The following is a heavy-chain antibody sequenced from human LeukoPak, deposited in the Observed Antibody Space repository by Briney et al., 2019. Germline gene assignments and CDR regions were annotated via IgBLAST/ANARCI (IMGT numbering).Heavy chain of an antibody. CDR2: INLDGSWT. V-gene: IGHV3-74*01. Sequence: GGSLRLSCAASGFTFSSYWLHWVRQAPGKGLVWVSHINLDGSWTGYADSVKGRFTFSKDDAKNTVYLQMNSLRAEDTAVYYCARDFPGTEDAFDVWGQGTMVTVSS. CDR3: ARDFPGTEDAFDV. J-gene: IGHJ3*01. CDR1: GFTFSSYW.